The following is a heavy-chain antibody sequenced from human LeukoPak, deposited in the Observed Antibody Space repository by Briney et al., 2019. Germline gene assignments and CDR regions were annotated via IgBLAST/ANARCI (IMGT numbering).Heavy chain of an antibody. CDR2: ISGSGGST. D-gene: IGHD6-13*01. CDR1: GFTFSSYA. J-gene: IGHJ1*01. CDR3: ASWSGAAAGTSRGYFQH. Sequence: GGSLRLSCAASGFTFSSYAMSWVRQAPGKGLEWVSAISGSGGSTYYADSVKGRFTISRDNSKNTLYLQMNSLRAEDTAVYYCASWSGAAAGTSRGYFQHWGQGTLVTVSS. V-gene: IGHV3-23*01.